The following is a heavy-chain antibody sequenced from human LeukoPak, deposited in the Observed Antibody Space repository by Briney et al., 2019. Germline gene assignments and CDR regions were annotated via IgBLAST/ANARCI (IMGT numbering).Heavy chain of an antibody. J-gene: IGHJ6*03. Sequence: SETLSLTCTVSGDSISGFHWSWIRQPPGKGLEWIGYIYYSGSTNYNPSLKSRVTISVENSKNHFSLRLTSLTAADTAMYYCAREGSRRLYMDVWGRGTTITVSS. CDR1: GDSISGFH. CDR3: AREGSRRLYMDV. V-gene: IGHV4-59*12. D-gene: IGHD2-15*01. CDR2: IYYSGST.